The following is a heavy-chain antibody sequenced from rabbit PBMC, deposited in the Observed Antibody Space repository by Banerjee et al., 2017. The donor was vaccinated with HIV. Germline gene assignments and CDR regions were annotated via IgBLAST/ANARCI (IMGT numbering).Heavy chain of an antibody. D-gene: IGHD4-2*01. CDR2: IKTGSGRT. Sequence: QLKESGGGLVQPGGSLKLSCKASGFDFSSYSMSWVRQAPGKGLEWIGYIKTGSGRTYYASWVNGRFTISSHNAQNTLYLQLNSLTAADTATYFCVRDPLVANLWGPGTLVTVS. V-gene: IGHV1S7*01. J-gene: IGHJ4*01. CDR1: GFDFSSYS. CDR3: VRDPLVANL.